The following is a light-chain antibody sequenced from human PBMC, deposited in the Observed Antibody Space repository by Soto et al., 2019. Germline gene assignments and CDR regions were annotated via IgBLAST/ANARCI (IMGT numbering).Light chain of an antibody. CDR1: QNVANY. CDR3: QQYDNWPWT. V-gene: IGKV3-15*01. CDR2: GAS. Sequence: IVLTQSPSTLSLYPGERATLSCRASQNVANYLDWYQQKPGQAPRLLIHGASTRAPGFPARFSGSGSGTDFTLTISSLQSEDFAVYYCQQYDNWPWTFGQGTKVDI. J-gene: IGKJ1*01.